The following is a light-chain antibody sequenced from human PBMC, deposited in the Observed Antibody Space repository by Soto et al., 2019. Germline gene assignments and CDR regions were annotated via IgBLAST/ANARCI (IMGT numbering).Light chain of an antibody. CDR3: QQYNSSPLT. Sequence: DIQMTQSPSTLSASVGDRVTITCRASQSIKTWLAWFQQKPGKAPNLLIYKASSLESGVPSRFSGSGSGTEFTLTINTLQPDDFATYYCQQYNSSPLTFGGGTKVEIK. CDR2: KAS. CDR1: QSIKTW. V-gene: IGKV1-5*03. J-gene: IGKJ4*01.